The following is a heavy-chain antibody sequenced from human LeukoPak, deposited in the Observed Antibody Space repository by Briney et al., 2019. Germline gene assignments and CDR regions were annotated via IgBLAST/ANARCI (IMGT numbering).Heavy chain of an antibody. CDR2: ISAYNGNT. V-gene: IGHV1-18*01. D-gene: IGHD3-10*01. CDR1: GYTFTSYG. J-gene: IGHJ4*02. Sequence: ASVKVSCKASGYTFTSYGISWVRQAPGQGLEWMGWISAYNGNTNYAQKLQGRVTMTTDTSTSTAYMELRSLGSDDTAVYYCARGTMVRGVLTISFDYWGQGTLVTVSS. CDR3: ARGTMVRGVLTISFDY.